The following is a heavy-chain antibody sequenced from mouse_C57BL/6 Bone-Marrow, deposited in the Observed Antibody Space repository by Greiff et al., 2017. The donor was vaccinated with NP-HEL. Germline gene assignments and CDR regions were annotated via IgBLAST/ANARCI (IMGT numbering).Heavy chain of an antibody. CDR1: GFTFSSYG. D-gene: IGHD1-1*01. Sequence: EVQLVESGGDLVKPGGSLKLSCAASGFTFSSYGMSWVRQTPDKRLEWVATISSGGSYTYYPDSVKGRFPISRANAKNTLYLQMSSLKSEDTAMYYCARHPTVVAYYFDYWGRGTTLTVTS. CDR2: ISSGGSYT. CDR3: ARHPTVVAYYFDY. V-gene: IGHV5-6*01. J-gene: IGHJ2*01.